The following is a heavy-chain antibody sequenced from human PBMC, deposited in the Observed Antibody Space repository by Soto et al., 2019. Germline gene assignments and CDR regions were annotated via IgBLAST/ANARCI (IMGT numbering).Heavy chain of an antibody. J-gene: IGHJ5*02. Sequence: QVQLVQSGAEVKKPGASVKVSCKASGYTFTSYGISWVRQAPGQGLEWMGGISAYNGNTNYPQKLQGRVTMTTDTSTSTAYMELRSLRSDDTAVYYCARVGPYYDFWSGYYSTPANWFDPWGQGTLVTVSS. V-gene: IGHV1-18*01. CDR2: ISAYNGNT. CDR3: ARVGPYYDFWSGYYSTPANWFDP. D-gene: IGHD3-3*01. CDR1: GYTFTSYG.